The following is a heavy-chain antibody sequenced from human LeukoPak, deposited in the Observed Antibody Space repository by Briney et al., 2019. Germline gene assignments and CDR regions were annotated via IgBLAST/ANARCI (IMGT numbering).Heavy chain of an antibody. D-gene: IGHD2-15*01. Sequence: ASVKVSCKASGYTFTSYYMHWVRQAPGQGLEWMGLINPSGGSTSYAQKFQGRVTMTRDTSTSTVYMELSSLRSEDTAVYYCARERYCSGGSCYYYGMDVWGQGTTVTVSS. CDR3: ARERYCSGGSCYYYGMDV. CDR1: GYTFTSYY. V-gene: IGHV1-46*01. J-gene: IGHJ6*02. CDR2: INPSGGST.